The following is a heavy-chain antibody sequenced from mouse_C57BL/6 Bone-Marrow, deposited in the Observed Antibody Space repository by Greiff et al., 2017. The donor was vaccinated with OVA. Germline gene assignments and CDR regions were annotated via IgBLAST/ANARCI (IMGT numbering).Heavy chain of an antibody. V-gene: IGHV1-61*01. J-gene: IGHJ4*01. CDR1: GYTFTSYW. Sequence: LVRPGSSVKLSCKASGYTFTSYWMDWVKQRPGQGLEWIGNIYPSDSETHYNQKFKDKATLTVDKSSSKAYMQLSSLNSEDSAVYYCASEKGKAQAAFYSAMDYWGQGTSVTVSS. CDR3: ASEKGKAQAAFYSAMDY. CDR2: IYPSDSET. D-gene: IGHD3-2*02.